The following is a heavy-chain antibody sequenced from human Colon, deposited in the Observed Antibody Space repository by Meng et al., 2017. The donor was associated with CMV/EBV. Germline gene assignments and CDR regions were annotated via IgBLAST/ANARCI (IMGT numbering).Heavy chain of an antibody. CDR2: IKEDGSEK. D-gene: IGHD4-11*01. J-gene: IGHJ3*01. CDR3: ARDPYIKAFDL. Sequence: GESLKISCAASGFMFSRFWMTWLRQVPGRGPELGAHIKEDGSEKYFVASVKGRCTISRDNAKNSLYLQIHSLRVEDTAVYYCARDPYIKAFDLWGQGIMVTVSS. CDR1: GFMFSRFW. V-gene: IGHV3-7*01.